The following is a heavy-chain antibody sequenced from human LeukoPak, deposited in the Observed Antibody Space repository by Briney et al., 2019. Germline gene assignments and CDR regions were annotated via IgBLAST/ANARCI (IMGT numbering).Heavy chain of an antibody. CDR2: ISSSGSTI. Sequence: GGSLRLSCAASGFTFSSYEMNWVRQAPGKGLEWVSYISSSGSTIYYADSVKGRFTISRDNSKNTLYLQMNSLRAEDTAVYYCARGARKGDDYGGFFDYWGQGTLVTVSS. D-gene: IGHD4-23*01. CDR3: ARGARKGDDYGGFFDY. CDR1: GFTFSSYE. J-gene: IGHJ4*02. V-gene: IGHV3-48*03.